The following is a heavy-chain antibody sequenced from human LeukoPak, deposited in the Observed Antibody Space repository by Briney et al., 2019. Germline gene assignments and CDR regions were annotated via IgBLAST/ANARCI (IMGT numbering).Heavy chain of an antibody. Sequence: GGSLRLSCAASGFTFSSYWMHWVRQAPGKGLVWVSRINSDGSSTDHADSVKGRFTISRDNAKNTLYLQMNSLRAEDAAVYYCARGYGGQDYWGQGTLVTVSS. V-gene: IGHV3-74*01. D-gene: IGHD5-12*01. CDR2: INSDGSST. J-gene: IGHJ4*02. CDR1: GFTFSSYW. CDR3: ARGYGGQDY.